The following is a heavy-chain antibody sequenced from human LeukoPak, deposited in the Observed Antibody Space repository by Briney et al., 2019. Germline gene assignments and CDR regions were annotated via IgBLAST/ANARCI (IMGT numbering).Heavy chain of an antibody. D-gene: IGHD6-25*01. CDR1: GGTFSSYA. CDR2: IIPIFGTA. Sequence: SVKVSCKASGGTFSSYAISWVRQAPGQGLEWMGGIIPIFGTANYAQKFQGRVTITADESTSTAYMELSSLRYEDTAVYYCASQLSRGIAADKDYWGQGTLVTVSS. V-gene: IGHV1-69*13. J-gene: IGHJ4*02. CDR3: ASQLSRGIAADKDY.